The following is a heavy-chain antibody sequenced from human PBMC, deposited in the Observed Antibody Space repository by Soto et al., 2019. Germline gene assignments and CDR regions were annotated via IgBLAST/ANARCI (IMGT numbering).Heavy chain of an antibody. CDR2: ISSSSSTI. CDR1: GFTFCSYS. CDR3: ARVGATLLGGMDV. D-gene: IGHD1-26*01. V-gene: IGHV3-48*02. Sequence: EVQLVESGGGLVQPGGSLRLSCAASGFTFCSYSISWVRQAPGKGLEWVSYISSSSSTIYYADSVKGRFTISRDNAKNSLYLQMNSLRDVDMAVYYCARVGATLLGGMDVWGQGTTVAVSS. J-gene: IGHJ6*02.